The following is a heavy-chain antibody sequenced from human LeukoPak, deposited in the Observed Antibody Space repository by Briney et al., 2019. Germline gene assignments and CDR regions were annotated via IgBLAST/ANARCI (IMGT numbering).Heavy chain of an antibody. CDR2: ISGDGGST. CDR1: GFTFDDYA. Sequence: GGSLRLSCAASGFTFDDYAMHWVRQAPGKGLEWVSLISGDGGSTYYADSVKGRFTISRDNSKNSLYLQMNSLRTEDTALYCCARPAAAGLDYWGQGTLVTVSS. D-gene: IGHD6-13*01. J-gene: IGHJ4*02. V-gene: IGHV3-43*02. CDR3: ARPAAAGLDY.